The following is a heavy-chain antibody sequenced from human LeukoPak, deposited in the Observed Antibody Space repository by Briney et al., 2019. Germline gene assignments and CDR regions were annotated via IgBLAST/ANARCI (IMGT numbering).Heavy chain of an antibody. V-gene: IGHV3-11*01. Sequence: GGSLRLSCAASGFTFSDYYMSWIRQAPGKGLEWVSYISSSGSTIYYADSVKGRFTISRDNAKNSLYLQMNSLRAEDTAVYYCARTDYDILTGYHYWYFDLWGRRTLVTVSS. J-gene: IGHJ2*01. D-gene: IGHD3-9*01. CDR2: ISSSGSTI. CDR1: GFTFSDYY. CDR3: ARTDYDILTGYHYWYFDL.